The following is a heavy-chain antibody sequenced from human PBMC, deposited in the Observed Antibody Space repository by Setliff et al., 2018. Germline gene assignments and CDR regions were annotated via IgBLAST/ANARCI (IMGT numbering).Heavy chain of an antibody. CDR2: IIPIFGTA. J-gene: IGHJ3*02. CDR1: GYTFTSYD. V-gene: IGHV1-69*06. CDR3: ASRRGLEWSLGAFDI. Sequence: ASVKVSCKASGYTFTSYDISWVRQAPGQGLEWMGRIIPIFGTANYAQKFQGRVTITADKSTSTAYMELSSLRSEDTAVYYCASRRGLEWSLGAFDIWGQGTMVTVSS. D-gene: IGHD3-3*01.